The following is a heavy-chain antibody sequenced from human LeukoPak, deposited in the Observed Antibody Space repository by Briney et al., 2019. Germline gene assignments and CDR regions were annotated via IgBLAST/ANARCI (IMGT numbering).Heavy chain of an antibody. V-gene: IGHV3-48*03. CDR1: GFTFSSYE. CDR2: ISSSSSTI. CDR3: ARERQGDSSGYYSYYYYYGMDV. D-gene: IGHD3-22*01. J-gene: IGHJ6*02. Sequence: PGGSLRLSCAASGFTFSSYEMNWVRQAPGKGLEWVSYISSSSSTIYYADSVKGRFTISRDNAKNSLYLQMNSLRAEDTAVYYCARERQGDSSGYYSYYYYYGMDVWGQGTTVTVSS.